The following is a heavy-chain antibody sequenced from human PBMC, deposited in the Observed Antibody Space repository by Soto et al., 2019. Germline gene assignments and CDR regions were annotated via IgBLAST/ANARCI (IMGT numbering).Heavy chain of an antibody. CDR1: SYG. D-gene: IGHD3-16*02. V-gene: IGHV1-18*01. Sequence: SYGISWVRQAPGQGLEWMGWISAYNGNTNYAQKLQGRVTMTTDTSTSTAYMELRSLRSDDTAVYYCARVILQYYYYYMDVWGKGTTVTVSS. CDR3: ARVILQYYYYYMDV. J-gene: IGHJ6*03. CDR2: ISAYNGNT.